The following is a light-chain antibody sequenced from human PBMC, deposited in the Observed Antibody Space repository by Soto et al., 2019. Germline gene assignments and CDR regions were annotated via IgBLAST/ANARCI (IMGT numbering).Light chain of an antibody. CDR2: EAS. J-gene: IGKJ1*01. Sequence: DIQMTQSPSSLSASVGDRGTITCQASQTSASYINWYQQKSFSAPRLLIYEASGLQSGVPSRFSGSASGTHFVLTISNFQPEDSATYFCQQTYTNPQTVGQGTKVDI. V-gene: IGKV1-39*01. CDR1: QTSASY. CDR3: QQTYTNPQT.